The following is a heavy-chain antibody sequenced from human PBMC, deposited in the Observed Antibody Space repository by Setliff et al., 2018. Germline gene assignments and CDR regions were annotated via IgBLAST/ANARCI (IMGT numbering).Heavy chain of an antibody. CDR2: IYYSGTI. CDR3: ARSGDYIWSGYSDNLNWFDP. V-gene: IGHV4-39*07. J-gene: IGHJ5*02. CDR1: GGSISTSSYY. Sequence: LSLTCTVSGGSISTSSYYWGWIRQPPGKGLEWIGSIYYSGTIYYNPSLKSRVTISVDTSKNQVSLKLSSVTAADTAVYYCARSGDYIWSGYSDNLNWFDPWGQGTLVTVSS. D-gene: IGHD3-3*01.